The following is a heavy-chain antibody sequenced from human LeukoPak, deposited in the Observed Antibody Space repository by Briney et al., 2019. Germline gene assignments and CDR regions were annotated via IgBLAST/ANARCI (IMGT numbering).Heavy chain of an antibody. D-gene: IGHD3-22*01. V-gene: IGHV4-59*01. Sequence: SETLSLTCTVSGGSISSYYWSWIRQPPGKGLEWIGYIYYSGSTNYNPSLKSRVTISVDTSKNQFSLKLSSVIAADTAVYYCARGLSSGYRGNFDYWGQGTLVTVSS. J-gene: IGHJ4*02. CDR2: IYYSGST. CDR3: ARGLSSGYRGNFDY. CDR1: GGSISSYY.